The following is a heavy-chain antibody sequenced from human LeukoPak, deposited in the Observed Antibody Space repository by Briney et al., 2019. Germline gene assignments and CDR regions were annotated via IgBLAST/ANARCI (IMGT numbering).Heavy chain of an antibody. J-gene: IGHJ4*02. V-gene: IGHV1-69*02. D-gene: IGHD5-24*01. CDR3: AGGRDGYNFWYDY. CDR1: GGTFSSYT. Sequence: SVKVSCKASGGTFSSYTISWVRQAPGQGLEWMGRIIPILGLANYAQKFQGRVTITADKSTSTAYMELSSLRSEDTAVYYCAGGRDGYNFWYDYWGQGTLVTVSS. CDR2: IIPILGLA.